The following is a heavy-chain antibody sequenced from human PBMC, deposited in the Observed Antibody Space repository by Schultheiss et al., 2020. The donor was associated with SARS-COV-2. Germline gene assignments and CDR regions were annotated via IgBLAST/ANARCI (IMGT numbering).Heavy chain of an antibody. V-gene: IGHV4-34*01. CDR1: GGSFSGYY. Sequence: SQTLSLTCAVYGGSFSGYYWSWIRQPPGKGLEWIGEINHSGSTNYNPSLKSRVTISVDTSQNQFSLQLNSVTAADTAVYYCARLWGRYCSSTSCYPYWGQGTLVTVSS. D-gene: IGHD2-2*01. CDR2: INHSGST. CDR3: ARLWGRYCSSTSCYPY. J-gene: IGHJ4*02.